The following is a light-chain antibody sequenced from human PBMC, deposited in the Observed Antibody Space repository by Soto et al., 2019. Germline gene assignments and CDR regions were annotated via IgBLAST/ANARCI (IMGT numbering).Light chain of an antibody. J-gene: IGKJ2*01. CDR3: QQYVNLRPDT. Sequence: DSQMTQSPSSLSASVGDRVTITCQASQDITNYLDWYRQIPGKAPNLLIYGATNLETGVPSRLSGSGSGTHFSFTISSLQPEDIATYYCQQYVNLRPDTFGQGTKLEI. CDR2: GAT. V-gene: IGKV1-33*01. CDR1: QDITNY.